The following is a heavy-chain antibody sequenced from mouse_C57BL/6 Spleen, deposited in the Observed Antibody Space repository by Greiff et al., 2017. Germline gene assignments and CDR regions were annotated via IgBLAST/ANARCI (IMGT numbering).Heavy chain of an antibody. J-gene: IGHJ3*01. V-gene: IGHV2-2*01. CDR3: ARRGMGLRRGDFAY. Sequence: ESGPGLVQPSQSLSITCTVSGFSLTSYGVHWVRQSPGKGLEWLGVIWSGGSTDYNAAFISRLSISKDNSKSQVFFKMNSLQADDAAIYYCARRGMGLRRGDFAYWGQGTLVTVSA. CDR1: GFSLTSYG. D-gene: IGHD2-4*01. CDR2: IWSGGST.